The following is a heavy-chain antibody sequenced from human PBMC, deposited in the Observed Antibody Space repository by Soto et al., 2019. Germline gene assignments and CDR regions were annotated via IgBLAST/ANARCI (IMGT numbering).Heavy chain of an antibody. CDR3: ARDNDRNSRYPQLDY. J-gene: IGHJ4*02. CDR1: GFAFSSYG. Sequence: QVQLVESGGGVVQPGKSLRLSCAASGFAFSSYGIHWVRQAPGKGLEWVAVVWYDGSKRFYADSVKGRFSISRDSSKNTVYREINSLRVEDTVGYYWARDNDRNSRYPQLDYWGQGTLFTVSS. CDR2: VWYDGSKR. V-gene: IGHV3-33*01. D-gene: IGHD3-16*02.